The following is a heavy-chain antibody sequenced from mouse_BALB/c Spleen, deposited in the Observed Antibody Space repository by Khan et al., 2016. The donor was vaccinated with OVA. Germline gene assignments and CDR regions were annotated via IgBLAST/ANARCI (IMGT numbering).Heavy chain of an antibody. CDR2: ILPGSGSN. J-gene: IGHJ3*01. V-gene: IGHV1-9*01. CDR3: AISPLNHYGSSPFAY. CDR1: GYTFSSYW. Sequence: QVQLQQSGVELMKPGASVKISCKASGYTFSSYWIQWVKQRPGHGLEWIGEILPGSGSNNYNEKFKGKATITADTSSNTAYMQLSSLTSEDSAVYYCAISPLNHYGSSPFAYWGQGTLVTVSA. D-gene: IGHD1-1*01.